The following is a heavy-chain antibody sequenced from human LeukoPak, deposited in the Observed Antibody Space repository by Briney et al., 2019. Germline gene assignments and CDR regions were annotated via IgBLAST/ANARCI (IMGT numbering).Heavy chain of an antibody. D-gene: IGHD1-1*01. CDR2: ITISGSTI. CDR3: ARTTSFDY. Sequence: GGSLRLSCAASGFTFTSYEMNWDRQAPGKGLEWVSYITISGSTIYYADSVKGRFTISRDNAKNSLYLQMNSLRAEDTAVYYCARTTSFDYWGQGTLVTVSP. CDR1: GFTFTSYE. J-gene: IGHJ4*02. V-gene: IGHV3-48*03.